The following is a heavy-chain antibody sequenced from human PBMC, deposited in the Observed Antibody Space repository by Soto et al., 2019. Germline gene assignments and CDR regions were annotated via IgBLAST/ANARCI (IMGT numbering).Heavy chain of an antibody. D-gene: IGHD5-18*01. Sequence: PGGSLRLSCAASGFTFSSYAMHWVRQAPGKGLEWVAVISYDGSNKYYADSVKGRFTISRDNSKNTLYLQMNSLRAEDTAVYYCARDLEPGYSYGRMDVWGQGTTVTVSS. CDR3: ARDLEPGYSYGRMDV. V-gene: IGHV3-30-3*01. CDR2: ISYDGSNK. J-gene: IGHJ6*02. CDR1: GFTFSSYA.